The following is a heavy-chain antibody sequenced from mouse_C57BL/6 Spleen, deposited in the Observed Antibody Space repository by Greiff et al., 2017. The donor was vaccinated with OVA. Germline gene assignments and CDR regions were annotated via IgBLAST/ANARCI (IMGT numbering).Heavy chain of an antibody. CDR3: ARHRTTVVATDFDY. Sequence: EVMLVESGGDLVKPGGSLKLSCAASGFPFSSYGMSWVRQTPDKRLEWVATISSGGSYTYYPASVKGRFTISRDNAKNTLYLQMSSLKSEDTAMYYCARHRTTVVATDFDYWGQGTTLTVSS. J-gene: IGHJ2*01. CDR1: GFPFSSYG. V-gene: IGHV5-6*01. CDR2: ISSGGSYT. D-gene: IGHD1-1*01.